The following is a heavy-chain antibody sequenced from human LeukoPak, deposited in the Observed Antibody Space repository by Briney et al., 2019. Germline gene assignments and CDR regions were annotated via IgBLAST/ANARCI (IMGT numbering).Heavy chain of an antibody. J-gene: IGHJ4*02. Sequence: SETLSLTCTVSGGSISSYYWSWLRQPPGKGLEWIGYIYYSGSTNYNPSLKSRVTISVDTSKNQFSLKLSSVTAADTAVYYCARDGTLSGSYYNWGQGTLVTVSS. CDR1: GGSISSYY. CDR3: ARDGTLSGSYYN. V-gene: IGHV4-59*01. CDR2: IYYSGST. D-gene: IGHD3-10*01.